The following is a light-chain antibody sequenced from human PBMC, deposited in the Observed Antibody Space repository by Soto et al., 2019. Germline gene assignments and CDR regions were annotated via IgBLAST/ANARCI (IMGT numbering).Light chain of an antibody. CDR3: QQYNSWPLT. Sequence: ETVMTQSPATLSVSPGXSATLSCRASQSVSNNLVWYQQKPGQAPRLLIYGASTRATGIPARFSGSGSGTEFTLTISSLQSEDIAVYSCQQYNSWPLTFGQGTKVDIK. CDR1: QSVSNN. J-gene: IGKJ1*01. V-gene: IGKV3-15*01. CDR2: GAS.